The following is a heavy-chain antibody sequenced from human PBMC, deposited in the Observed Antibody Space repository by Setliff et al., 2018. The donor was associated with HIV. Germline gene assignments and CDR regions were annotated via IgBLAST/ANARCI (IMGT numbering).Heavy chain of an antibody. J-gene: IGHJ4*02. CDR2: IDTSGGT. CDR1: GDSISSGYYY. Sequence: SETLSLTCTVSGDSISSGYYYWSWIRQPAGKGLEWIGRIDTSGGTDYNPSLKSRVTMSVDTSKNQFSLKLSSVTAADTAVYYCARGGGTGSFDYWGQGTLVTVSS. CDR3: ARGGGTGSFDY. V-gene: IGHV4-61*02. D-gene: IGHD3-16*01.